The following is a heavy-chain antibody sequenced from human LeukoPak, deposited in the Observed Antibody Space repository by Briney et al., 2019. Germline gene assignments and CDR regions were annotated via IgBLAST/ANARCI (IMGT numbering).Heavy chain of an antibody. CDR3: TRGPPNWGYDF. D-gene: IGHD3/OR15-3a*01. V-gene: IGHV1-8*01. Sequence: ASVKVSCEASGYISTSYDINWVRQATGQRLEWLGWMSPNSGNTGYAQNFQGRVTMTRSTALSTAYMELSSLKSDDTAVYYCTRGPPNWGYDFWGQGTLVTVSS. CDR1: GYISTSYD. CDR2: MSPNSGNT. J-gene: IGHJ4*02.